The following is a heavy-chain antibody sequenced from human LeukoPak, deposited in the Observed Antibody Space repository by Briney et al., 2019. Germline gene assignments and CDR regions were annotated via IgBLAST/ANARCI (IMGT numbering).Heavy chain of an antibody. J-gene: IGHJ5*02. CDR3: ARDLGLRGST. Sequence: GGSLRPSCEASGLTFSNSWMHWDRQIPGRGLVWVSRMYGDMRDISYADSVKGRFTISRDNAKNTVYLQMNSLRGEDTAVYYCARDLGLRGSTWGQGTLVTVSS. V-gene: IGHV3-74*01. D-gene: IGHD5-12*01. CDR2: MYGDMRDI. CDR1: GLTFSNSW.